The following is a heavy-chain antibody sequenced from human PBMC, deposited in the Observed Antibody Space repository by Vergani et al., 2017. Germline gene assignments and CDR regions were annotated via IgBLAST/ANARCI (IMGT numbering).Heavy chain of an antibody. D-gene: IGHD6-6*01. CDR1: GGSISSGNYY. Sequence: QVQLQESGPELVKPSQTLSLTCTVSGGSISSGNYYWSWIRQPAGKGLEWIGRIYTSGSTNYNPSLKSRVTISVDTSKNQFSLKLSSVTAADTAVYYCARGGPWSSSYGYWGQGTLVTVSS. J-gene: IGHJ4*02. CDR3: ARGGPWSSSYGY. V-gene: IGHV4-61*02. CDR2: IYTSGST.